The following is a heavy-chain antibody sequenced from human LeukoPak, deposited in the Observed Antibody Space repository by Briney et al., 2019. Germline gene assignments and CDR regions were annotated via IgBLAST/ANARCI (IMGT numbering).Heavy chain of an antibody. CDR3: ASISGGYYGSGGYSTFDY. V-gene: IGHV4-39*01. Sequence: SETLSLTCTVSGGSISSSDYYWGWIRQPPGKGLEWIGSVYYSGSTYYNPSLKRRVTISVDTSKNQFSLKLSSVTAADTAMYYCASISGGYYGSGGYSTFDYWGQGTVVTVSS. D-gene: IGHD3-10*01. J-gene: IGHJ4*02. CDR2: VYYSGST. CDR1: GGSISSSDYY.